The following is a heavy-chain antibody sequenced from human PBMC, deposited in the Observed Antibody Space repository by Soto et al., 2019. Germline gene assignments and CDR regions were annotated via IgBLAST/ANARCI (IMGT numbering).Heavy chain of an antibody. V-gene: IGHV3-23*01. CDR2: ISGSGGST. CDR3: AKRLGRGGVPAALHSLDY. Sequence: GGSLRLSCAASGFTFSSYAMSWVRQAPGKGLEWVSAISGSGGSTYYADSVKGRFTISRDNSKNTLYLQMNSLRAEDTAVYYCAKRLGRGGVPAALHSLDYWGQGTLVTVSS. J-gene: IGHJ4*02. CDR1: GFTFSSYA. D-gene: IGHD2-2*02.